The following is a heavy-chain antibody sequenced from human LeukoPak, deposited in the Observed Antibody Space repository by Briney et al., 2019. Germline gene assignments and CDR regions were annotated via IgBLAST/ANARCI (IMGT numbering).Heavy chain of an antibody. CDR2: ISWNSGSI. V-gene: IGHV3-9*01. CDR1: GFTFDDYA. D-gene: IGHD3-22*01. J-gene: IGHJ6*02. Sequence: GGSLRLSCAASGFTFDDYAMHWVRQAPGKGLEWVSGISWNSGSIGYADSVKGRFTISRDNAKNSLYLQMNSLRAEDTALYYCAKDQAVVTPYYYYYGMDVWGQGTTVTVSS. CDR3: AKDQAVVTPYYYYYGMDV.